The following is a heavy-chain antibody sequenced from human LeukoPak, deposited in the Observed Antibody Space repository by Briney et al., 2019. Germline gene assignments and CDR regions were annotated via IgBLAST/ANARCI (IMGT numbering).Heavy chain of an antibody. D-gene: IGHD3-22*01. Sequence: SVKVSCKASGGTFSSYAISWVRQAPGQGLEWMGGIIPIFGTADYAQKFQGRVTITTDESTSTAYMELSSLRSEDTAVYYCARDDDSSGYYLIYWGQGTLVTVSS. CDR3: ARDDDSSGYYLIY. V-gene: IGHV1-69*05. CDR2: IIPIFGTA. J-gene: IGHJ4*02. CDR1: GGTFSSYA.